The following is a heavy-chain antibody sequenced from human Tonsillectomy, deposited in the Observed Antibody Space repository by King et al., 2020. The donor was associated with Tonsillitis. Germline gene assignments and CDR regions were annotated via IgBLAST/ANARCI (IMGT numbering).Heavy chain of an antibody. D-gene: IGHD6-6*01. CDR1: GFTVSSNY. CDR2: IYSGGNT. V-gene: IGHV3-53*01. Sequence: VQLVESGGGFIQPGGSLRLSCAASGFTVSSNYMGWVRQAPGKGLEWVSLIYSGGNTYYADSVTGRFTISSDTSTNTLYLPMNSLRADDTAVYYCARVAATYSSSSLVYYYNYMDVWGKGTTVTVSS. CDR3: ARVAATYSSSSLVYYYNYMDV. J-gene: IGHJ6*03.